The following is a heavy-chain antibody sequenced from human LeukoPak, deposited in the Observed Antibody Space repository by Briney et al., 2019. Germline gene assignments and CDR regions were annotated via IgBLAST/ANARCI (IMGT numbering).Heavy chain of an antibody. J-gene: IGHJ4*02. CDR3: AREAPDRYYFDY. V-gene: IGHV3-7*01. CDR2: IKQDGSEK. Sequence: GGSLRLSCAASGFPFGSHAMKWVRQAPGKGLEWVANIKQDGSEKYYVDSVKGRFTISGDNAKNSLYLQMNSLRAEDTAVYYCAREAPDRYYFDYWGQGTLVTVSS. CDR1: GFPFGSHA.